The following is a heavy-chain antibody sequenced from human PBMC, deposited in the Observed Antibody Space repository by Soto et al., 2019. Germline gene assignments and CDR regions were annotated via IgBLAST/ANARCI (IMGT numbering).Heavy chain of an antibody. V-gene: IGHV4-59*08. D-gene: IGHD3-16*01. CDR1: GGSISSYY. CDR2: IYYSGST. J-gene: IGHJ5*02. CDR3: ARQERIWGSWFDP. Sequence: SETLSLTCTVSGGSISSYYWSWIRQPPGKGLEWIGYIYYSGSTNYNPSLKSRVTISVDTSKNQFSLKLSSVTAADTAVYYCARQERIWGSWFDPWGQGTLVTVSS.